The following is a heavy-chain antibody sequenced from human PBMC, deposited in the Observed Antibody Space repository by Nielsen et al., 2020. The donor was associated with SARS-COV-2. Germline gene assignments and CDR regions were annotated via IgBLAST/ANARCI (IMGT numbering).Heavy chain of an antibody. CDR1: GTTFTRSA. D-gene: IGHD3-16*01. J-gene: IGHJ5*02. CDR3: ARGGSSLGANLEDP. V-gene: IGHV1-69*05. Sequence: SVKVSCKATGTTFTRSAISWVRQAPGQGLEWMGGIIPAFDTVNYAQKFQGRVTMTRNTSTRTAYLELRSLRSEDTAVYYCARGGSSLGANLEDPWGQGTLVIVSS. CDR2: IIPAFDTV.